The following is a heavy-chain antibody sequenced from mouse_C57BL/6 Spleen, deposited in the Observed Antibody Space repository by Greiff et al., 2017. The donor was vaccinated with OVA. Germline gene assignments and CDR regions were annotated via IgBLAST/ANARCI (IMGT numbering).Heavy chain of an antibody. CDR3: AREGDGLWYFDV. V-gene: IGHV5-4*01. CDR1: GFTFSSYA. D-gene: IGHD2-3*01. J-gene: IGHJ1*03. Sequence: EVMLVESGGGLVKPGGSLKLSCAASGFTFSSYAMSWVRQTPEKRLEWVATISDGGSYTYYPDNVKGRFTISRDNAKNNLYLQMSHLKSEDTAMYYCAREGDGLWYFDVWGTGTTVTVSS. CDR2: ISDGGSYT.